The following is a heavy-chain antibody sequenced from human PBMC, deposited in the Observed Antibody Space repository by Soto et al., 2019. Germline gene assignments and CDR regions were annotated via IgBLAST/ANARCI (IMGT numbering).Heavy chain of an antibody. Sequence: XGTLSLTFTVSGGSISSYYWSWIRQPPGKGLEWIGYIYYSGSTNYNPSLKSRVTISVDTSKNQFSLKLSSVTAADTAVYYCARVLRVRYFDWLPDYWGQGTLVTVS. J-gene: IGHJ4*02. CDR3: ARVLRVRYFDWLPDY. CDR1: GGSISSYY. CDR2: IYYSGST. V-gene: IGHV4-59*01. D-gene: IGHD3-9*01.